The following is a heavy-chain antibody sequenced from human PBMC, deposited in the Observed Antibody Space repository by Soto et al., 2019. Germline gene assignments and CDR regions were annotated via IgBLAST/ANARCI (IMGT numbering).Heavy chain of an antibody. CDR1: GGSISSSSYY. J-gene: IGHJ5*02. CDR2: IYYSGST. D-gene: IGHD3-3*01. V-gene: IGHV4-39*02. CDR3: AREPDFWSGYPSVLLLP. Sequence: SETLSLTCTVSGGSISSSSYYWGWIRQPPGKGLEWIGSIYYSGSTYYNPSLKSRVTISVDTSKNQFSLKLSSVTAADTAVYYCAREPDFWSGYPSVLLLPWGQGTLVTVSS.